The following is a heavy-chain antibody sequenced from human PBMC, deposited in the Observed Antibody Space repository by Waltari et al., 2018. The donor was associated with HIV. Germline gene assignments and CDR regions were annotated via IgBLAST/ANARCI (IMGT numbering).Heavy chain of an antibody. Sequence: QLQLQESGPGLVKPSETLSLTCSVSGDSISSSSYYWGWVRQPPGKGLGGSGSIFYTGSTYSNPSLKSRGTISVDTSRNRFSLKRSSVTAADTAVYYCARHGRMGGGTHRRYFDYWGQGTLVTVSS. J-gene: IGHJ4*02. CDR1: GDSISSSSYY. CDR3: ARHGRMGGGTHRRYFDY. V-gene: IGHV4-39*01. D-gene: IGHD3-16*01. CDR2: IFYTGST.